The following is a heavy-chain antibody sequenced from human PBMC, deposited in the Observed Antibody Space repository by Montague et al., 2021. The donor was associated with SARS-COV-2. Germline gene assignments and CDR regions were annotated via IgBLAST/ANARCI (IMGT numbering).Heavy chain of an antibody. CDR3: ATAPSIAAAGKGDYYYYYGMDV. J-gene: IGHJ6*02. D-gene: IGHD6-13*01. Sequence: SVKVSCKVSGYTLTELSMHWVRQAPGKGLEWVGGFDPEDGETIYAQKFQGRVTMTEDTSTDTAYMELSSLRSEDTAVYYCATAPSIAAAGKGDYYYYYGMDVWGQGTTVTVSS. V-gene: IGHV1-24*01. CDR2: FDPEDGET. CDR1: GYTLTELS.